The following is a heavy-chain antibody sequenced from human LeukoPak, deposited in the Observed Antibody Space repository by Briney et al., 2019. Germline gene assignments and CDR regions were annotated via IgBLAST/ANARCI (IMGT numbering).Heavy chain of an antibody. D-gene: IGHD2-15*01. Sequence: GGSLRLSCAASGFTFSSYSMNWVRQAPGKGLEWVSSISSSSSYIYYADSVKGRFTISGDNAKNSLYLQMNSLRAEDTAVYYCARGDIVVVVAATSDYWGQGTLVTVSS. J-gene: IGHJ4*02. CDR3: ARGDIVVVVAATSDY. CDR2: ISSSSSYI. CDR1: GFTFSSYS. V-gene: IGHV3-21*01.